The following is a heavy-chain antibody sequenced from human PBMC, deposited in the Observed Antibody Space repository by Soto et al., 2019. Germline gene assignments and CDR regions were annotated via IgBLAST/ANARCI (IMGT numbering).Heavy chain of an antibody. Sequence: GGSLRLSCAASGFTFSSYGMHWVRQAPGKGLEWVAVISYDGSNKYYADSVKGRFTISRDNSKNTLYLQMNSLRAEDTAVYYCAKEGYYYGSGSYGGAFDIWGQGTMVTVSS. D-gene: IGHD3-10*01. CDR3: AKEGYYYGSGSYGGAFDI. J-gene: IGHJ3*02. CDR1: GFTFSSYG. V-gene: IGHV3-30*18. CDR2: ISYDGSNK.